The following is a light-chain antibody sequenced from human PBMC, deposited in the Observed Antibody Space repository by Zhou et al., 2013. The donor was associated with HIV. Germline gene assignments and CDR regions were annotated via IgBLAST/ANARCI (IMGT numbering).Light chain of an antibody. CDR1: QSISSY. CDR3: QQSHTTPVT. CDR2: KAS. J-gene: IGKJ4*01. V-gene: IGKV1-39*01. Sequence: DIQMTQSPSSVSASVGDRVTITCRASQSISSYLNWYQQKPGKAPKLLIYKASSLESGVPSRFSGSGSGTEFTLSISSLQPEDFATYYCQQSHTTPVTFAGGTKVEV.